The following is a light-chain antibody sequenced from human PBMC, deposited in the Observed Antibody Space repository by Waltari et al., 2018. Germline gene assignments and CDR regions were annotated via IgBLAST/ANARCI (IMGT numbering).Light chain of an antibody. V-gene: IGLV1-44*01. CDR2: GNE. J-gene: IGLJ3*02. CDR1: SSDIGSAT. CDR3: AAWDKSLSGPV. Sequence: QSALTQPPSVSGTPGQRVTISCSTSSSDIGSATVNWYQQLPGTAPKLLIFGNEQRPSGVPDRFSGSMSGTAASRAIRGLQSEDEADYYGAAWDKSLSGPVFGGGTKLTVL.